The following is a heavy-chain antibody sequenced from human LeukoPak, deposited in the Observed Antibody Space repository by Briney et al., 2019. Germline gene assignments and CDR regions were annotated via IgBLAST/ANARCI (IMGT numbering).Heavy chain of an antibody. D-gene: IGHD6-13*01. Sequence: GGSLTLSCAASGFTFSSYGMHWVRQAPGKGLEWVAVIWYDGSNKYYADSVKGRFTISRDNSKNTLYLQMNSLRAEDTAVYYCARDNAGIAAAVLDYWGQGTLVTVSS. CDR3: ARDNAGIAAAVLDY. CDR1: GFTFSSYG. CDR2: IWYDGSNK. V-gene: IGHV3-33*01. J-gene: IGHJ4*02.